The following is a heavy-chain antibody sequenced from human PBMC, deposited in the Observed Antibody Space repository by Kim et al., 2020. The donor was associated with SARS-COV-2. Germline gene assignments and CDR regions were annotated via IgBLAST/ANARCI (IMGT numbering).Heavy chain of an antibody. D-gene: IGHD3-10*01. V-gene: IGHV3-33*01. CDR1: GFTFTNYG. Sequence: GGSLRLSCAASGFTFTNYGIHWVRQTPGKGLEWVAVISSAGNNEYYADSVKGRFAISRDNSKNTVSLQMNSLRGDDTAVYFCARDRRAGQSGLRDFWGQG. J-gene: IGHJ4*02. CDR3: ARDRRAGQSGLRDF. CDR2: ISSAGNNE.